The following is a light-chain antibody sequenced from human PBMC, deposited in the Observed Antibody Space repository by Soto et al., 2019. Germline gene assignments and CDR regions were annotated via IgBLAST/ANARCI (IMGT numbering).Light chain of an antibody. Sequence: EIVMTQSPATLSVSPGERATLSCRASQSISSSLAWFQQQPGQAPRLLIYGASTRAPGVPARFSGSGSETDFTLTISTLQSEDFTVYYCQQYSNLPRTFGQGTKVDIK. V-gene: IGKV3D-15*01. CDR3: QQYSNLPRT. CDR2: GAS. CDR1: QSISSS. J-gene: IGKJ1*01.